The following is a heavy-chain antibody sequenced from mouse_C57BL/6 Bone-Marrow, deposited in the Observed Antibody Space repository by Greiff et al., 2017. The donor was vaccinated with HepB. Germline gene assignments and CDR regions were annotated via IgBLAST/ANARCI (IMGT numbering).Heavy chain of an antibody. CDR3: ANFYYGNPYAMDY. V-gene: IGHV1-81*01. CDR2: IYPRSGNT. D-gene: IGHD2-1*01. J-gene: IGHJ4*01. CDR1: GYTFTSYG. Sequence: VQLQQSGAELARPGASVKLSCKASGYTFTSYGISWVKQSTGQGLEWIGEIYPRSGNTYYNEKFKGKATLTADKSSSTAYMELRSLTSEDSAVYFCANFYYGNPYAMDYWGQGTSVTVSS.